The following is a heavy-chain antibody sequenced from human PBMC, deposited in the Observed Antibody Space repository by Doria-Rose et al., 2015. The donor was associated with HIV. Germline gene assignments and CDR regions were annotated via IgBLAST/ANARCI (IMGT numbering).Heavy chain of an antibody. V-gene: IGHV3-9*01. CDR3: AKAPIIGPKYYFYMDV. Sequence: VQLVQSGGGLVQPGRSLRLSCVGSGFSFESYAMHWVRLAPGKGLEWVAGISWDSGAKGNADSVEGRFTIFRDNAKKSVHLEMRSLRPEDTALYYCAKAPIIGPKYYFYMDVWGKGTSVTVSS. J-gene: IGHJ6*03. CDR1: GFSFESYA. D-gene: IGHD3-3*01. CDR2: ISWDSGAK.